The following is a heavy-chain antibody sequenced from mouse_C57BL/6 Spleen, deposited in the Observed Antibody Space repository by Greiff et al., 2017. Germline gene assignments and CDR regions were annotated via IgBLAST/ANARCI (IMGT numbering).Heavy chain of an antibody. CDR3: ASIGYDGYYGGFLD. Sequence: QVQLKQSGAELMKPGASVKLSCKATGYTFTGYWIEWVKQRPGHGLEWIGEILPGSGSTNYNEKFKGKATFTADTSSNTAYMQLSSLTTEDSAIYYCASIGYDGYYGGFLDWGQGTTLTVAS. J-gene: IGHJ2*01. V-gene: IGHV1-9*01. D-gene: IGHD2-3*01. CDR1: GYTFTGYW. CDR2: ILPGSGST.